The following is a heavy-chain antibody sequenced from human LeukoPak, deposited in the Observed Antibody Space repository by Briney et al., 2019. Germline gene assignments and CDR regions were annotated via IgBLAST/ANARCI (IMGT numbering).Heavy chain of an antibody. V-gene: IGHV4-4*07. CDR3: AREGNYYDSSGYYYWYFDY. D-gene: IGHD3-22*01. CDR2: MYTSGST. Sequence: SETLSLTCTVSGGSISSYYWSWIRQPAGKGLEWIGRMYTSGSTNYNPSLKSRVTTSVDTSKNQFSLKLSSVTAADTAVYYCAREGNYYDSSGYYYWYFDYWGQGTLVTVSS. J-gene: IGHJ4*02. CDR1: GGSISSYY.